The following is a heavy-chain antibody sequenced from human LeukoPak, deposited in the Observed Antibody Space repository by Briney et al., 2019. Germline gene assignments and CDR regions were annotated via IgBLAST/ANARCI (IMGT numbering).Heavy chain of an antibody. CDR2: VYNSGST. D-gene: IGHD2-15*01. Sequence: SETLSLTCTVSGGSIGSYYWSWIRQPPGKGLEWIGNVYNSGSTYYNPSLKSRVTISVDTSKNQFSLKLSSVAAADTAVYYCASICGGGSCYSGHRWFDPWGQGTLVTVSS. V-gene: IGHV4-59*08. J-gene: IGHJ5*02. CDR3: ASICGGGSCYSGHRWFDP. CDR1: GGSIGSYY.